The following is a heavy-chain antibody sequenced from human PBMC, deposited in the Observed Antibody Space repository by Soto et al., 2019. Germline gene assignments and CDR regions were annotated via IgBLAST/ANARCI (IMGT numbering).Heavy chain of an antibody. D-gene: IGHD3-10*01. Sequence: EVQLVQSGAEVKKPGESLKISCKGSGYSFTSYRIGWVRQMPGKGLEWMGIIYPGDSDTRYSPSFQGQVTISADKSISTAYLQWSSLKALDTAMYYCAGAAVWRVITRTRDYYAMDVWGQGTTVTVSS. J-gene: IGHJ6*02. CDR3: AGAAVWRVITRTRDYYAMDV. CDR1: GYSFTSYR. CDR2: IYPGDSDT. V-gene: IGHV5-51*01.